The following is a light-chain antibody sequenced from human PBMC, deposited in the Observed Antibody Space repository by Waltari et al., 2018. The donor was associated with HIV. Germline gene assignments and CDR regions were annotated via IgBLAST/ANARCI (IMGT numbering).Light chain of an antibody. Sequence: QAVVTQEPSLTVSPGGTVTLTCGSSTGAVTNGHYPFWFQQKPGQAPRTLIYDTSNKHSCTPARFSASRRGGKAALTLAGAQPEDEADYYCLLSYTDARVFGGGTKLTVL. CDR1: TGAVTNGHY. V-gene: IGLV7-46*01. J-gene: IGLJ3*02. CDR2: DTS. CDR3: LLSYTDARV.